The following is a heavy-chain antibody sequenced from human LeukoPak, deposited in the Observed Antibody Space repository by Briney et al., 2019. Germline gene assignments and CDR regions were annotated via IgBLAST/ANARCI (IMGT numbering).Heavy chain of an antibody. J-gene: IGHJ4*02. Sequence: GGSLRLSCVASGFTFRKYWMSWVRQAPGKGLEWVANIKLDGSEKNYVDSVKGRFTISRDNTKNSLYLQMNSLRVEDTAVYYCARERYGNYNWGQGTLVTVSS. V-gene: IGHV3-7*03. CDR3: ARERYGNYN. D-gene: IGHD4-11*01. CDR2: IKLDGSEK. CDR1: GFTFRKYW.